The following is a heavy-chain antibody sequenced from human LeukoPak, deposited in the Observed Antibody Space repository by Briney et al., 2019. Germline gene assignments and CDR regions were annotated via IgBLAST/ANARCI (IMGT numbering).Heavy chain of an antibody. CDR1: GGSFSGYY. CDR3: ARGPRGVLGY. D-gene: IGHD3-10*01. J-gene: IGHJ4*02. CDR2: INHSGST. Sequence: SETLSLTCAVYGGSFSGYYWSWIRQPPGKGLEWIGEINHSGSTNYNPSLKSRVTISVDTSKNQFSLKLSSVTAADTAVYYCARGPRGVLGYWGQGTLVTVSS. V-gene: IGHV4-34*01.